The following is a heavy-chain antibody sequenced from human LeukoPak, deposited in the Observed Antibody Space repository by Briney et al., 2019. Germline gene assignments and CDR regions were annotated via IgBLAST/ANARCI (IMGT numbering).Heavy chain of an antibody. CDR2: INPNSGGT. CDR1: GYTFTGYC. Sequence: ASVKVSCKASGYTFTGYCMHWVRQAPGQGLEWMGWINPNSGGTNYAQKFQGWVTMTRDTSISTAYMELSRLRSDDTAVYYCASGWDSSGSFDYWGQGTLVTVSS. V-gene: IGHV1-2*04. D-gene: IGHD3-22*01. CDR3: ASGWDSSGSFDY. J-gene: IGHJ4*02.